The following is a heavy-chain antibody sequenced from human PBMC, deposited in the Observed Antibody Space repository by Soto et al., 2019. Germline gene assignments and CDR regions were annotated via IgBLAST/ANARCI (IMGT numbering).Heavy chain of an antibody. CDR3: ARRGYYGMDV. CDR1: GGSISSSSYY. CDR2: IYYSGST. V-gene: IGHV4-39*01. Sequence: SETLSLTCTVSGGSISSSSYYWGWIRQPPGKGLEWIGSIYYSGSTYYNPSLKSRVTISVDTSKNQFSLKLSSVTAADTAVYYCARRGYYGMDVWGQGTTVTVSS. J-gene: IGHJ6*02.